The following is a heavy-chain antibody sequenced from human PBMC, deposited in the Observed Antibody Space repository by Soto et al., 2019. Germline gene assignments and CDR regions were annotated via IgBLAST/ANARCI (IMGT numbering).Heavy chain of an antibody. J-gene: IGHJ4*02. Sequence: SETLSLTCTVSGGSISSSSYYWGWIRQPPGKGLEWIGSIYYSGSTYYNPSLKSRVTISVDTSKNQFSLKLSSVTAADTAVYYCARGLRYYCGGDCYNFDYWGQGTLVTVSS. CDR2: IYYSGST. CDR3: ARGLRYYCGGDCYNFDY. V-gene: IGHV4-39*01. D-gene: IGHD2-21*02. CDR1: GGSISSSSYY.